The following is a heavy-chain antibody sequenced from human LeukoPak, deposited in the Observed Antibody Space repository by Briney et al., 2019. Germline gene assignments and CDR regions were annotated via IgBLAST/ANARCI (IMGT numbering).Heavy chain of an antibody. CDR2: IYPGDSDT. V-gene: IGHV5-51*01. D-gene: IGHD6-13*01. CDR1: GYSLTSYW. CDR3: AKARYSSSWDEAFDI. J-gene: IGHJ3*02. Sequence: LGESLKISCKGSGYSLTSYWIGWVRQMPGKGLEWMGIIYPGDSDTRYSPSFQGQVTISADKSISTAYLQWSSLKASDTAMYYCAKARYSSSWDEAFDIWGQGTMVTVSS.